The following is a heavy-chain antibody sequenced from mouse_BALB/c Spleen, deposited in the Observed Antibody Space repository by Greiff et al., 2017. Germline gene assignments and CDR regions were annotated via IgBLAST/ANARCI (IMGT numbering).Heavy chain of an antibody. J-gene: IGHJ2*01. V-gene: IGHV1-87*01. CDR2: IYPGDGDT. CDR1: GYTFTSYW. CDR3: ARGWDYYFDY. Sequence: VKLMESGAELARPGASVKLSCKASGYTFTSYWMQWVKQRPGQGLEWIGAIYPGDGDTRYTQKFKGKATLTADKSSSTAYMQLSSLASEDSAVYYCARGWDYYFDYWGQGTTLTVSS. D-gene: IGHD4-1*01.